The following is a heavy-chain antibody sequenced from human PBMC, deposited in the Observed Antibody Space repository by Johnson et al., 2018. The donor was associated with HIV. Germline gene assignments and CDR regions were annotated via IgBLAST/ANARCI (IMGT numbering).Heavy chain of an antibody. V-gene: IGHV3-20*04. CDR3: ARVRSVTTVDPTILQYDAFDI. CDR2: INWNGGST. D-gene: IGHD4-17*01. J-gene: IGHJ3*02. Sequence: MMLVESGGGAVRPGGSLRLSCAASGFTFDDYDMSWVRQAPGKGLEWVSGINWNGGSTGHADFVQGRFTISRDNAKNSLYMQLNSLRAEDTALYYCARVRSVTTVDPTILQYDAFDIWGQGTMVTVSS. CDR1: GFTFDDYD.